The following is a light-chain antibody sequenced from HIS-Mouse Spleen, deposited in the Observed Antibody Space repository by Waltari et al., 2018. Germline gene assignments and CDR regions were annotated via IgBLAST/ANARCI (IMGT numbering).Light chain of an antibody. V-gene: IGLV3-25*03. CDR1: ALPKQS. CDR3: QSADSSGTYVV. Sequence: SYELTQPPSVSVSPGQTARITCPGDALPKQSAYWYQQKPGQAPVRVIYKDSERPSGIPERFSGSSSGTTVTLTISGVQAEDEADYYCQSADSSGTYVVFGGGTKLTVL. J-gene: IGLJ2*01. CDR2: KDS.